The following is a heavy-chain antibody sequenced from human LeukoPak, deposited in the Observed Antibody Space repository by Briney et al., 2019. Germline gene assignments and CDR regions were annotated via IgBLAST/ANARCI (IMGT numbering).Heavy chain of an antibody. CDR1: GGSCDDYY. CDR3: ARGRDRSKAGDH. J-gene: IGHJ4*02. D-gene: IGHD5-24*01. CDR2: IHPSGIF. Sequence: PSETLSLTCAVYGGSCDDYYCSWLRQPPGKGLEWIGEIHPSGIFYYNSSLLSRVTISIDTSKSQFSLRLTSVTAADTAFYYCARGRDRSKAGDHWGQGSLVTVSS. V-gene: IGHV4-34*01.